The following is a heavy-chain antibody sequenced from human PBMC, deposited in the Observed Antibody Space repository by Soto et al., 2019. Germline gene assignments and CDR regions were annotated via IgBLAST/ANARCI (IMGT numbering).Heavy chain of an antibody. Sequence: GGAPRLSRGAPGFSFSYYAIHWVRPAPRKGPEWVAVIAYDASKKYYADSVKGRFTISRDNSKNTLYLQMNSLRDEDTAVYYCASPYCSGGSCYLTEYFQHWGQGTLVTVSS. CDR2: IAYDASKK. J-gene: IGHJ1*01. V-gene: IGHV3-30*03. CDR3: ASPYCSGGSCYLTEYFQH. D-gene: IGHD2-15*01. CDR1: GFSFSYYA.